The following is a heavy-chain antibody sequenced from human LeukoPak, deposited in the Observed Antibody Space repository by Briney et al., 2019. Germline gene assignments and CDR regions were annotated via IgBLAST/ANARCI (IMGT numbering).Heavy chain of an antibody. D-gene: IGHD6-13*01. Sequence: PGGSLRLSCAASGFTFSSYGMHWVRQAPGKGLEWVAFIRYDGSNKYYADSVKGRFTISRDNSKNTLYLQMNSLRAEDTAVYYCATVVSIAAAHFYYYMDVWGKGTTVTVSS. J-gene: IGHJ6*03. CDR3: ATVVSIAAAHFYYYMDV. CDR1: GFTFSSYG. CDR2: IRYDGSNK. V-gene: IGHV3-30*02.